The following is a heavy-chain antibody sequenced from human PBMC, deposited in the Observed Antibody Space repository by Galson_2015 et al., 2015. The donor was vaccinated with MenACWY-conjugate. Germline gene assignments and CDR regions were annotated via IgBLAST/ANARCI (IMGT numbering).Heavy chain of an antibody. V-gene: IGHV5-10-1*01. CDR2: IDPSDSYT. J-gene: IGHJ2*01. Sequence: QSGAEVKKPGESLRISCTGSGYSFTSYWISWVRQMPGKGLEWMGRIDPSDSYTNYSPSFQGHVTISADKSISTAYLQWSSLKASDTAMYYCARYYYDSSGYSPIFVGFDLWGRGTLVTVSS. D-gene: IGHD3-22*01. CDR3: ARYYYDSSGYSPIFVGFDL. CDR1: GYSFTSYW.